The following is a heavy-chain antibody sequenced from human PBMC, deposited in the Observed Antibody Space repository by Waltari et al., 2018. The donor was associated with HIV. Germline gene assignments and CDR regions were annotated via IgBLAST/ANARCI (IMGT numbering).Heavy chain of an antibody. J-gene: IGHJ2*01. D-gene: IGHD3-22*01. Sequence: QVQLQQSGPRLMKPSETLSLTCIVSGGSINSYYWNWIRQPAGKALEWIGRIYTSGNTRHTPSLKSRVRMAIATSKTQFALNLTAVTAADTAVYYCARGTYYFDTSSGYPPLDLWGRGTLVTVSS. CDR3: ARGTYYFDTSSGYPPLDL. CDR1: GGSINSYY. CDR2: IYTSGNT. V-gene: IGHV4-4*07.